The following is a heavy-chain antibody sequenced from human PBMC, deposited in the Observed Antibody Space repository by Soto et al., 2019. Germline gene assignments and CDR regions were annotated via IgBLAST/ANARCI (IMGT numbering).Heavy chain of an antibody. Sequence: SETLSLTCTVSNGSLSSNYWSWIRQSPGKGLEWIGNIYYSGSTNYNPSLKSRVTMSVDTSKNQFTLKLSSVTAADTAVYYCARGGWGAMIVVVPFDYWGQGTLVTVSS. V-gene: IGHV4-59*01. CDR3: ARGGWGAMIVVVPFDY. CDR2: IYYSGST. J-gene: IGHJ4*02. D-gene: IGHD3-22*01. CDR1: NGSLSSNY.